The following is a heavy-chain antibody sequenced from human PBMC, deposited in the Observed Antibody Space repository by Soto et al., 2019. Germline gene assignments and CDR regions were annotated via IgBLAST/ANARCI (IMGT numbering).Heavy chain of an antibody. Sequence: QVQLQESGPGLVKPSETLSLTCTVSGVSFSSGGYYWSWIRQHPGKGLEWIGYIYYSGSTYYNPSLKSRLTISVDTSKNQFSLKLSSVTAADTAVYYCARGREWLQFSFDCWGQGTLVTVSS. CDR1: GVSFSSGGYY. D-gene: IGHD5-12*01. V-gene: IGHV4-31*03. CDR3: ARGREWLQFSFDC. CDR2: IYYSGST. J-gene: IGHJ4*02.